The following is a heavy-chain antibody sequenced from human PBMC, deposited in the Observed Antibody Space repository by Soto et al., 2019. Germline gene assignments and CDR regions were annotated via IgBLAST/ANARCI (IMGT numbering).Heavy chain of an antibody. CDR2: ISGNGGST. Sequence: PGGSLRLSCTASGFTFSGNAMSWVRQAPGKGLKWVSTISGNGGSTYYADSVKGRFTTSRDNSKNTVYLHMDSLGAEDTAIYFCAKVRFLEWLLPPFDYWGQGALVTVS. V-gene: IGHV3-23*01. J-gene: IGHJ4*02. CDR3: AKVRFLEWLLPPFDY. CDR1: GFTFSGNA. D-gene: IGHD3-3*01.